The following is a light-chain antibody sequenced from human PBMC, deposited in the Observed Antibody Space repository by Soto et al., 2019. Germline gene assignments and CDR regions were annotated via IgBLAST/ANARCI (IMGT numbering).Light chain of an antibody. J-gene: IGKJ4*01. CDR3: MQALQTPLT. CDR1: QSLLHSNGYNY. CDR2: LGS. Sequence: DIVMTQSPLSLPVTPGEPASISCRSSQSLLHSNGYNYLDWYLQKPGQSPQLXIYLGSNRASGVHDRFSGSGSGTDFTLKISRVEAEDVGVYYCMQALQTPLTFGGGTKVDIK. V-gene: IGKV2-28*01.